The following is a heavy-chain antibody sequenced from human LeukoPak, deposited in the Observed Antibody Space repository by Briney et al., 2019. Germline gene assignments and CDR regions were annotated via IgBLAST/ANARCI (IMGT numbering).Heavy chain of an antibody. CDR1: GFTFSSYE. Sequence: GGSLRLSCAASGFTFSSYEMNWVRQAPGKGLEWVSYIISSGSTIYYADSVKGRFTISRDNAKNSLYLQMNSLRAEDTAVYYCARAVGRSSSWSPIPGGDFDYWGQGTLVTVSS. J-gene: IGHJ4*02. CDR2: IISSGSTI. D-gene: IGHD6-13*01. V-gene: IGHV3-48*03. CDR3: ARAVGRSSSWSPIPGGDFDY.